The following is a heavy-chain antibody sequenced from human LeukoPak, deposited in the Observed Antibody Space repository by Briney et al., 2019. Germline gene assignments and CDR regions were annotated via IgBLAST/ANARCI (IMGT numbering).Heavy chain of an antibody. CDR2: ISAYNGNT. CDR1: GYTFTSYG. CDR3: ARVLYSSYYYYYMDV. D-gene: IGHD3-10*01. V-gene: IGHV1-18*01. J-gene: IGHJ6*03. Sequence: GASVKVSCKASGYTFTSYGISWVRQAPGQGLERMGWISAYNGNTNYAQKLQGRVTMTTDTSTSTAYMELRSLRSDDTAVYYCARVLYSSYYYYYMDVWGKGTTVTVSS.